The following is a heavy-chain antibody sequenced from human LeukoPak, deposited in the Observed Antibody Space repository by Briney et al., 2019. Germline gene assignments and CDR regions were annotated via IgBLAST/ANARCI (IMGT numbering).Heavy chain of an antibody. CDR3: ARIKGGTVTFDY. D-gene: IGHD2-15*01. Sequence: PGGSLRLSCAASGFTFSSYAMHWVRQAPGKGLEWVAVISYDGSNKYYADSVKGRFTISRDNAKNSLYLQMNSLRAEDTAVYYCARIKGGTVTFDYWGQGTLVTVSS. CDR2: ISYDGSNK. CDR1: GFTFSSYA. J-gene: IGHJ4*02. V-gene: IGHV3-30-3*01.